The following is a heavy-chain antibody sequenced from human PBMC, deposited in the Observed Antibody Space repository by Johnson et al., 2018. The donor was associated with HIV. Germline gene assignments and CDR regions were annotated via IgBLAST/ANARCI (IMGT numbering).Heavy chain of an antibody. V-gene: IGHV3-30-3*01. CDR2: ISYDGNNK. CDR1: GFTFSSYP. Sequence: QVQLVESGGGVVQPGRSLRLSCAGSGFTFSSYPMHWVRQPPGKGLEWVAVISYDGNNKYYADSVKGRVTISRDNSKNTLYLQMNSLRAEDTAVYYCAKDRVGIYGEPWDIWGQGTMVTVSS. J-gene: IGHJ3*02. D-gene: IGHD1-14*01. CDR3: AKDRVGIYGEPWDI.